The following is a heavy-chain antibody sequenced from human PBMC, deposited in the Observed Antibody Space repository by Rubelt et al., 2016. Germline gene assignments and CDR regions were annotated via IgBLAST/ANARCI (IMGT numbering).Heavy chain of an antibody. V-gene: IGHV4-39*01. D-gene: IGHD3-22*01. Sequence: QLQLQESGPGLVKPSETLSLTCTVSGGSISSSSYYWGWIRQPPGKGLEWIGSIYYSGSTYYNPSLKSRVTISVDTSKNQFSLKLSCVTAADTAVYYCARRYESSGHYSLLYGMDVWGQGTTVTVSS. CDR3: ARRYESSGHYSLLYGMDV. J-gene: IGHJ6*02. CDR2: IYYSGST. CDR1: GGSISSSSYY.